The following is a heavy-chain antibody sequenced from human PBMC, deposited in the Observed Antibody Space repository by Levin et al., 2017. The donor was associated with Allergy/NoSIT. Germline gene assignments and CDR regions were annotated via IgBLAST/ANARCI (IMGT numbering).Heavy chain of an antibody. Sequence: ASVKVSCKASGYTFTSYYMHWVRQAPGQGLEWMGIINPSGGSTSYAQKFQGRVTMTRDTSTSTVYMELSSLRSEDTAVYYCARGGYGRHYYYYGMDVWGQGTTVTVSS. CDR1: GYTFTSYY. D-gene: IGHD5-12*01. CDR2: INPSGGST. V-gene: IGHV1-46*01. J-gene: IGHJ6*02. CDR3: ARGGYGRHYYYYGMDV.